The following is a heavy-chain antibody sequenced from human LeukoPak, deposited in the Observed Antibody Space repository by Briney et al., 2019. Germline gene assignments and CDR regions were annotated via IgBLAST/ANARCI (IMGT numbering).Heavy chain of an antibody. CDR1: GITLSNYG. V-gene: IGHV3-23*01. J-gene: IGHJ4*02. CDR3: AKRRVVIRVILVGFYKEAYYFDS. CDR2: MSGSGGGT. Sequence: GGSLRFSCAVSGITLSNYGMSWVRKAPGKGVEWVAGMSGSGGGTNYADTVKGRFTVSRDNSKNTLYLQMKSLRAEDTAVYFYAKRRVVIRVILVGFYKEAYYFDSWGQGALVTVSS. D-gene: IGHD3-22*01.